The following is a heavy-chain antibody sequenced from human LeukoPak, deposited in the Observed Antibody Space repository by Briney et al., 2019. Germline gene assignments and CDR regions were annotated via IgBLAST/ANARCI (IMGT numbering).Heavy chain of an antibody. D-gene: IGHD6-19*01. CDR2: ISSSSATI. J-gene: IGHJ4*02. V-gene: IGHV3-48*01. Sequence: GGSLRLSCAASGFTFSAHSMNWVRQAPGKGLEWLSYISSSSATIFYADSVKGRFTISRDNSKNTLYLQMNSLRAEDTAVYYCARDPGYSSGWYGGDYWGQGTLVTVSS. CDR1: GFTFSAHS. CDR3: ARDPGYSSGWYGGDY.